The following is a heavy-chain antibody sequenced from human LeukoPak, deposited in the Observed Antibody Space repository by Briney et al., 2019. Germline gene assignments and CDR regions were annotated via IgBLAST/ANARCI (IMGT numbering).Heavy chain of an antibody. V-gene: IGHV4-59*01. CDR3: ARVVAGTLDY. CDR1: GGSISSYY. CDR2: IYYSGST. D-gene: IGHD6-19*01. J-gene: IGHJ4*02. Sequence: PSETLSLTCTVSGGSISSYYWSWIRQPPGKGLEWIGYIYYSGSTNYNPSPKSRVTISVDTSKNQFSLKLSSVTAADTAVYYCARVVAGTLDYWGQGTLVTVSS.